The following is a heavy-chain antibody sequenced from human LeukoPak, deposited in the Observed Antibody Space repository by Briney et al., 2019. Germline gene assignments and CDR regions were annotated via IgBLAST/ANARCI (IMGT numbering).Heavy chain of an antibody. CDR2: INPNSGGT. CDR1: GYTFTGYY. Sequence: ASVKVSCKASGYTFTGYYMHWVRQAPGQGLEWMGWINPNSGGTNYAQKFQGRVTMTRDTSISTAYMELSRLRSDGTAVYYCARGPLDIVVVPAATVDYWGQGTLVTVSS. V-gene: IGHV1-2*02. CDR3: ARGPLDIVVVPAATVDY. D-gene: IGHD2-2*01. J-gene: IGHJ4*02.